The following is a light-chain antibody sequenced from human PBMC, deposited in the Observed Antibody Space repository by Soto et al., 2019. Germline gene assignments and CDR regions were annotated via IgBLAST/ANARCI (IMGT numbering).Light chain of an antibody. CDR2: DAS. J-gene: IGKJ1*01. Sequence: DIQMTQSPSTLSASVGDRVTITCRASQSISSWLAWYQQKPGKAPKLLIYDASSLESGVPSRFSGSGSGTEFTLTISSLQPDDFATYYCQQYNSYSSRTFGQGTKVESK. V-gene: IGKV1-5*01. CDR1: QSISSW. CDR3: QQYNSYSSRT.